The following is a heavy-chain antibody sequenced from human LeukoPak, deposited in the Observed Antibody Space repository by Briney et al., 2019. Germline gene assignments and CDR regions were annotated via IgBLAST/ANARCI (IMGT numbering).Heavy chain of an antibody. V-gene: IGHV3-7*01. J-gene: IGHJ4*02. CDR2: IKQDGSER. CDR3: AKYSGGLSGWYEDY. D-gene: IGHD6-19*01. Sequence: GGSLRLSCAASGFTFSNYFMSWVREAPGKGLEWVAIIKQDGSERYYVDSVKGRFTISRDNAKNSLYLQMSSLRAEDTAVYYSAKYSGGLSGWYEDYWGQGTLLTVSS. CDR1: GFTFSNYF.